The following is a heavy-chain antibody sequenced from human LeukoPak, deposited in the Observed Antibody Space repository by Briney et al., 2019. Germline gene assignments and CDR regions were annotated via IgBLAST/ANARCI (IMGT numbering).Heavy chain of an antibody. D-gene: IGHD2-2*01. CDR3: AKASLYCSSTSCYGGLYYFDY. CDR1: GFTFSSYG. Sequence: GGSLRLSCAASGFTFSSYGMSWVRQAPGKGLEWVSAISGSGGSTYYADSVKGRFNISRDNSNNTLYLQMNSLRAEDTAVYYCAKASLYCSSTSCYGGLYYFDYWGQGTLVTVSS. J-gene: IGHJ4*02. CDR2: ISGSGGST. V-gene: IGHV3-23*01.